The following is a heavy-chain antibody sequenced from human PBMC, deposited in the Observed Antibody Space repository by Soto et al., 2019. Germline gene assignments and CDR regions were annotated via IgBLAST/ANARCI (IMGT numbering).Heavy chain of an antibody. CDR2: ISAHNGNT. CDR1: GYGFTTYG. CDR3: ARGRYGDY. J-gene: IGHJ4*02. V-gene: IGHV1-18*01. D-gene: IGHD1-1*01. Sequence: QVHLVQSGAEVKKHGASVKVSCKGSGYGFTTYGITWVRQAPGQGLEWMAWISAHNGNTNYAQKVQGRCTVSRDTSTSTAYMELRSLRYDDTAVYYCARGRYGDYWGQGALVTVSS.